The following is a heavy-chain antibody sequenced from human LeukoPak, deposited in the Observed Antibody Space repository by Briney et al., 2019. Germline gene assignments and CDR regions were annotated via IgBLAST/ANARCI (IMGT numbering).Heavy chain of an antibody. CDR2: IQYDGSDK. CDR3: AKEEPLFDDAFDI. Sequence: GGSLRLSCAASGFTFSSYGMHWVRQAPGKGLEWVSFIQYDGSDKYYGDSVKGRFTISRDNSKNTLYLQMNSLRAEDSAVYYWAKEEPLFDDAFDIWGQGTMVTVSS. D-gene: IGHD1-26*01. CDR1: GFTFSSYG. J-gene: IGHJ3*02. V-gene: IGHV3-30*02.